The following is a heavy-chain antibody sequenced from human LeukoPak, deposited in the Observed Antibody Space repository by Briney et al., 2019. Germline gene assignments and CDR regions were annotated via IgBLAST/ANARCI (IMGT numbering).Heavy chain of an antibody. Sequence: ASVTVSCKASGYTFTGYYMHWVRQAPGQGLEWMGWMNPNSGNTGYAQKFQGRVTMTRNTSISTAYMELSSLRSEDTAVYYCARGAKYYYGSGSYYRIFWFDPWGQGTLVTVSS. CDR2: MNPNSGNT. V-gene: IGHV1-8*02. J-gene: IGHJ5*02. D-gene: IGHD3-10*01. CDR1: GYTFTGYY. CDR3: ARGAKYYYGSGSYYRIFWFDP.